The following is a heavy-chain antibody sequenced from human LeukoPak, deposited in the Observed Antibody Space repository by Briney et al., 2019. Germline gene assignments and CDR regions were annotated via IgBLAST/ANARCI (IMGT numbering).Heavy chain of an antibody. CDR2: IKTNTDGGTT. D-gene: IGHD2-8*01. Sequence: PGGSLRLSCAASGFTFSSYAMHWVRQAPGMGLEWVGRIKTNTDGGTTDYAAPMKGRFAISRDDSENTLYLQMNSLKTEDTAVYYCTRTLKGGYFDYWGQGTLVTVSS. J-gene: IGHJ4*02. CDR3: TRTLKGGYFDY. V-gene: IGHV3-15*07. CDR1: GFTFSSYA.